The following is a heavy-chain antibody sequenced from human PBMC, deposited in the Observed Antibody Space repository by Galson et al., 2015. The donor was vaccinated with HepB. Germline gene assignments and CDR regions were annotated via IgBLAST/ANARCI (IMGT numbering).Heavy chain of an antibody. CDR3: AKGQYSNYVRNYFDY. V-gene: IGHV3-9*01. CDR2: ISWNSGSI. D-gene: IGHD4-11*01. CDR1: GFTFDDYA. Sequence: SLRLSCAAPGFTFDDYAMHWVRQAPGKGLEWVSGISWNSGSIGYADSVKGRFTISRDNAKNSLYLQMNSLRAEDTALYYCAKGQYSNYVRNYFDYWGQGTLVTVSS. J-gene: IGHJ4*02.